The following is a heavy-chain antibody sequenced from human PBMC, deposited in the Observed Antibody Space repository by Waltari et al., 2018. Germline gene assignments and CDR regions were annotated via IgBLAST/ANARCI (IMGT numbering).Heavy chain of an antibody. CDR3: ARRGNSSAYSGLV. V-gene: IGHV3-30*01. CDR2: ISYNGSNT. D-gene: IGHD3-22*01. J-gene: IGHJ4*02. Sequence: QVQLVESGGSVVQPGRLLRLPWAVSGFAFSSSAMHWVRQAPGKWPEWVAAISYNGSNTYYVDSVKGRFTISRDNSKNTLYLQMNSLRAEDTAVYYCARRGNSSAYSGLVWGQGTLVTVSS. CDR1: GFAFSSSA.